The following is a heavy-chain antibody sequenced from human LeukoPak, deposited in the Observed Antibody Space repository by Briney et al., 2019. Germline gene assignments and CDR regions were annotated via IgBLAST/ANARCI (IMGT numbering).Heavy chain of an antibody. V-gene: IGHV3-7*01. CDR3: ARDVEVTTSYFGY. CDR1: GFTFSSYW. J-gene: IGHJ4*02. D-gene: IGHD4-17*01. CDR2: IKQDGSEK. Sequence: GGSLRLSCAASGFTFSSYWMSWVRQAPGKGLEWVANIKQDGSEKYYVDSVKGRFTISRDNAKNSLYLQMNSLRAEDTAVYYCARDVEVTTSYFGYWGQGTLVTVSS.